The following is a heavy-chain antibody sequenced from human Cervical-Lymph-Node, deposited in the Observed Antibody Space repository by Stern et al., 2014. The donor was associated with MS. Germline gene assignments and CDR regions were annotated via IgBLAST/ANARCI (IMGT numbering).Heavy chain of an antibody. D-gene: IGHD1-26*01. CDR1: GHPFTGYY. CDR3: AKTKWEVLLDAFDI. Sequence: VQLVQSGAEVRRPGASVKGSCRASGHPFTGYYLHWVRQAPGPGLEWKGRVNSNSGVTNYAQKFQDRVPMTTGTFIQPASMGLNRLTSDDTAVYFCAKTKWEVLLDAFDIWGQGTVVTVSS. J-gene: IGHJ3*02. CDR2: VNSNSGVT. V-gene: IGHV1-2*06.